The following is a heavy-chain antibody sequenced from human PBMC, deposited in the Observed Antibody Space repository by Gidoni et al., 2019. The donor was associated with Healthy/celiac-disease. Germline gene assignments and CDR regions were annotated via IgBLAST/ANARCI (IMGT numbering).Heavy chain of an antibody. CDR3: ATATVTKGSDFDY. CDR1: GYSFSTNW. Sequence: EVQLVQSGAEVKKPGESLKISCQTSGYSFSTNWIGWVRQIPGKGLEWMELIFPSDSDTRYSPSFQGQVTISADKSISTAYLQWSSLKASDTAIYYCATATVTKGSDFDYWGQGTLVTVSS. V-gene: IGHV5-51*01. CDR2: IFPSDSDT. D-gene: IGHD4-17*01. J-gene: IGHJ4*02.